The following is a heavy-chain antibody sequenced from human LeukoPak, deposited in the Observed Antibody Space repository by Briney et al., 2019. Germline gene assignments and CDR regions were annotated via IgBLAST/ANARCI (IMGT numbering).Heavy chain of an antibody. Sequence: PGRSLRLSCAASGFTFSSYGMHWVRRAAGKGLEWVAVIPYDGTNKHYADSARGRFTISRDDSKNTLYLQMTSLRPEDTALYYCARGGSSWYDPTDYWGLGTLVTVSS. J-gene: IGHJ4*02. CDR3: ARGGSSWYDPTDY. CDR1: GFTFSSYG. D-gene: IGHD6-13*01. V-gene: IGHV3-30*03. CDR2: IPYDGTNK.